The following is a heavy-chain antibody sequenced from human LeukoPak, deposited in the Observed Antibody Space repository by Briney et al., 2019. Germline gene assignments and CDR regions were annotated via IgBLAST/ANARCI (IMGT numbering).Heavy chain of an antibody. J-gene: IGHJ4*02. V-gene: IGHV1-2*02. CDR1: GYTFTSYD. D-gene: IGHD3-9*01. CDR3: ARDHYDILTGYSFDY. CDR2: INPNSGGT. Sequence: ASVKVSCKASGYTFTSYDINWVRQATGQGLEWMGWINPNSGGTNYAQKFQGRVTMTRDTSISTAYMELSRLRSDDTAVYYCARDHYDILTGYSFDYWGQGTLVTVSS.